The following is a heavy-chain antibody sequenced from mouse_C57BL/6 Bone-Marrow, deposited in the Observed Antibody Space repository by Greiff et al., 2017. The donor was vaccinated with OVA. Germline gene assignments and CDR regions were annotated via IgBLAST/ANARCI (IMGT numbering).Heavy chain of an antibody. D-gene: IGHD4-1*01. J-gene: IGHJ1*03. Sequence: QVQLQQPGAELVKPGASVKVSCKASGYTFTSYWMHWVKQRPGQGLEWIGRIHPSDSDTNYNQKFKGKATLTVYKSSSTAYMQLSILTAEDSAVYYCAMGELGWYFDVWGTGTTVTVSS. CDR1: GYTFTSYW. CDR3: AMGELGWYFDV. V-gene: IGHV1-74*01. CDR2: IHPSDSDT.